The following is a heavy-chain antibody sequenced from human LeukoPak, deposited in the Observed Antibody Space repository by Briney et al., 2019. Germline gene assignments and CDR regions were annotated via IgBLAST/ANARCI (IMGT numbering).Heavy chain of an antibody. CDR1: GYTFTSYG. CDR2: ISAYNGNT. D-gene: IGHD6-19*01. CDR3: ARGARIAVAGVLGYFDY. Sequence: ASVKVPCKASGYTFTSYGISWVRQAPGQGLEWMGWISAYNGNTNYAQKLQGRVTMTTDTSTGTAYMELRSLRSDDTAVYYCARGARIAVAGVLGYFDYWGQGTLVTVSS. J-gene: IGHJ4*02. V-gene: IGHV1-18*01.